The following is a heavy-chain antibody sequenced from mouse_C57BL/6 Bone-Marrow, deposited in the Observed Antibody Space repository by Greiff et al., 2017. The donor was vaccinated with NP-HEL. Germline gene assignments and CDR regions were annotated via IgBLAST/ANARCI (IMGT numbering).Heavy chain of an antibody. CDR3: ARDYDYDSWCAY. D-gene: IGHD2-4*01. V-gene: IGHV1-69*01. Sequence: QVQLKQPGAELVMPGASVKLSCKASGYTFTSYWMHWVKQRPGQGLEWIGEIDPSDSYTNYNQKLKGKSTLTVDKSASTAYMQLSSLTSEDSAVYYCARDYDYDSWCAYWGQGTLVTVSA. CDR1: GYTFTSYW. CDR2: IDPSDSYT. J-gene: IGHJ3*01.